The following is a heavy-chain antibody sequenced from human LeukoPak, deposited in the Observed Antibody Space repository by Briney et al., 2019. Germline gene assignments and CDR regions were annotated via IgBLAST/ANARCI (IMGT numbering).Heavy chain of an antibody. V-gene: IGHV3-7*01. CDR1: GFTFSNYW. CDR2: IRQDGGEK. CDR3: ARDGFILTMDY. D-gene: IGHD3-9*01. Sequence: GGSLRLSCAASGFTFSNYWMTWVRQAPGKGLEWVANIRQDGGEKYYVESVRGRFTISRDNAESSLYLQMNSLRVEDTAVYYCARDGFILTMDYWGQGILVTVS. J-gene: IGHJ4*02.